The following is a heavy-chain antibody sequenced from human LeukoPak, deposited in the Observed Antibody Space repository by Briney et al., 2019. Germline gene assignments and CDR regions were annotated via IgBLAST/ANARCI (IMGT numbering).Heavy chain of an antibody. CDR3: ARRSDNWNEYYFDY. CDR1: GGSISPYY. CDR2: IYYSGST. J-gene: IGHJ4*02. V-gene: IGHV4-59*08. D-gene: IGHD1-20*01. Sequence: SETLSLTCTVSGGSISPYYWSWIRQPPGKGLEWIGYIYYSGSTNYNPSLKSRVTISVDTSKNQFSLKLSSVTAADTAMYYFARRSDNWNEYYFDYWGQGTLVTVSS.